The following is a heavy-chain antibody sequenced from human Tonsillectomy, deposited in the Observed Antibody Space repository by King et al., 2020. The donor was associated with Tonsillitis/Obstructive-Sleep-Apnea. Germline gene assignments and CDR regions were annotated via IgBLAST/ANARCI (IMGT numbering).Heavy chain of an antibody. CDR3: ARENDLDAFDI. CDR2: ISTSSIYI. V-gene: IGHV3-21*01. J-gene: IGHJ3*02. D-gene: IGHD2-21*02. Sequence: VQLVESGGGPVKPGGSLRLSCAASGFTFSSYSMNWVRQAPGKGLEWVSSISTSSIYIYYADSVKGRFTISRDNARNSLYLQMNSLRAEDTSVYYCARENDLDAFDIWGLGTMVTVSS. CDR1: GFTFSSYS.